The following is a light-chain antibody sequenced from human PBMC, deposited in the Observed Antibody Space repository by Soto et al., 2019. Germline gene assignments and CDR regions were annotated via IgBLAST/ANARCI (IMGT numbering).Light chain of an antibody. J-gene: IGKJ4*01. CDR2: WAS. CDR3: QQFFTTPLT. V-gene: IGKV4-1*01. CDR1: QSVSGGY. Sequence: DIVLTQSPATLSLSPGDRATLSCGASQSVSGGYLAWYQQKPGHPPKLLIYWASTRESGVPDRFSGSGSGTDFTLTISSLQAEDVAVYYCQQFFTTPLTFGGGTRVEI.